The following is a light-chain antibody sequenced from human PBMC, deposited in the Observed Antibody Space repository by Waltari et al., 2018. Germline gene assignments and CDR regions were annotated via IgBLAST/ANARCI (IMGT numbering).Light chain of an antibody. CDR1: QSVSSN. V-gene: IGKV3-15*01. J-gene: IGKJ1*01. CDR3: QQYNNWPPGSP. Sequence: EIVMTQSPATLSVSPGERATLSCRASQSVSSNLAWYQQKPGQAPRLLIYGASTRATGILARVSGSGSGTEFTLTISSMQSEDFAVYYCQQYNNWPPGSPFGQGTKVEIK. CDR2: GAS.